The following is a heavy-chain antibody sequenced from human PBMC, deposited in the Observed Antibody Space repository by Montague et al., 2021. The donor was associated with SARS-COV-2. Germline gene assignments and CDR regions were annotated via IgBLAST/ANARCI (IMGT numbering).Heavy chain of an antibody. J-gene: IGHJ5*02. CDR3: ARRASSFDNWFDL. Sequence: SETLSLTCTVSGGSTTDYSWTWIRQPPGKALEWIGYVFKSGGTSYNPSLKSRVTMSVDTSKSHLSLRLTSVTAADTAVYYCARRASSFDNWFDLWGQGALVTVSS. CDR2: VFKSGGT. V-gene: IGHV4-59*08. D-gene: IGHD3-10*01. CDR1: GGSTTDYS.